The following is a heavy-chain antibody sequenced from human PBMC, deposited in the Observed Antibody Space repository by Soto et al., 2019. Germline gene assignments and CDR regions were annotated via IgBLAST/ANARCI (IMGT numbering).Heavy chain of an antibody. CDR3: ARDPGYCSSTSCYWYYYYGMDV. J-gene: IGHJ6*02. CDR2: IWYDGSNK. CDR1: GFTFSSYG. Sequence: LRLSCAASGFTFSSYGMHWVRQAPGKGLEWVAVIWYDGSNKYYADSVKGRFTISRDNSKNTLYLQMNSLRAEDTAVYHCARDPGYCSSTSCYWYYYYGMDVWGQGTTVTVSS. D-gene: IGHD2-2*01. V-gene: IGHV3-33*01.